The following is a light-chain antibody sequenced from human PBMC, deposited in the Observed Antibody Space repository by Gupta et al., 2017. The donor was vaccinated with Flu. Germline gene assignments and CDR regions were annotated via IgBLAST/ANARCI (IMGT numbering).Light chain of an antibody. J-gene: IGLJ2*01. V-gene: IGLV2-14*01. CDR2: EVS. Sequence: SALTQPASVSGPPGRPITIPCPGTSSAVGGYNYVSWYQQHPGKAPKIMIYEVSTRPSGVSNRFSGSKSGNAASLTISGLQAEDEADYYCSSYTSSSSVVFGGGTKLTVL. CDR1: SSAVGGYNY. CDR3: SSYTSSSSVV.